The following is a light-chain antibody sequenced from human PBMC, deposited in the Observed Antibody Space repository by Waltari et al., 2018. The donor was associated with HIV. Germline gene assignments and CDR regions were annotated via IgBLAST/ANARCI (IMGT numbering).Light chain of an antibody. CDR1: HNINSY. Sequence: CRASHNINSYLNWYHQKPGKAPKLLIYGASSLHSGVPSRFSGSGSGTDFTLTISSLQPEDFGTYYCQQSSTVPRTFGQGTKVEIK. J-gene: IGKJ1*01. CDR2: GAS. CDR3: QQSSTVPRT. V-gene: IGKV1-39*01.